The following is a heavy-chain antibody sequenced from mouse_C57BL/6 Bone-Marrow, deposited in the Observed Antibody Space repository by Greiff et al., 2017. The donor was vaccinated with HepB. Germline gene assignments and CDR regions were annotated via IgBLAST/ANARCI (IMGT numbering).Heavy chain of an antibody. V-gene: IGHV1-50*01. CDR1: GYTFTSYW. D-gene: IGHD1-1*01. J-gene: IGHJ2*01. Sequence: QVQLQQPGAELVKPGASVKLSCKASGYTFTSYWMQWVKQRPGQGLEWIGEIDPSDSYTNYNQKFKGKATLTVDTSSSTAYMQLSSLTSEDSAVYYSARPHYGSSSYYFDYWGQGTTLTVSS. CDR3: ARPHYGSSSYYFDY. CDR2: IDPSDSYT.